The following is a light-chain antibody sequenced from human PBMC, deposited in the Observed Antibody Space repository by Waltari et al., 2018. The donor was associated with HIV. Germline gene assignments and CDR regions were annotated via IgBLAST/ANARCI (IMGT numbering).Light chain of an antibody. Sequence: DIVMTQSPDSLAVSLGERATINCKSSRSVLSSSNDKNYLAWYQQKRGQPPKLLIYLASTRESGVPDRFSGSGSGTDFTLTISSLQAEDVALYYCQQYYDTPTFGPGTKVEIK. V-gene: IGKV4-1*01. CDR2: LAS. J-gene: IGKJ3*01. CDR3: QQYYDTPT. CDR1: RSVLSSSNDKNY.